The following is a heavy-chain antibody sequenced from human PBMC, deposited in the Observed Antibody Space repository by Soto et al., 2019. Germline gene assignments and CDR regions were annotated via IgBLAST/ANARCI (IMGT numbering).Heavy chain of an antibody. D-gene: IGHD2-21*01. Sequence: QLQLQESGSGLVEPSQTLSLTCAVSGVSLSSSPHAWNWIRQPPGKGLEWIAKIYRTGETLYNPSLQSRVTISMDTSKNQFSVRLSSVTAADTAMYYCVRDHFEGGDGGPYDAFDIWGRGTMVIVSS. V-gene: IGHV4-30-2*01. J-gene: IGHJ3*02. CDR2: IYRTGET. CDR1: GVSLSSSPHA. CDR3: VRDHFEGGDGGPYDAFDI.